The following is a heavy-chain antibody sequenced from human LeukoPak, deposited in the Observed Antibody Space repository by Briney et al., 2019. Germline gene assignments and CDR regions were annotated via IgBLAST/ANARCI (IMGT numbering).Heavy chain of an antibody. J-gene: IGHJ3*02. D-gene: IGHD2-21*02. CDR1: GFTFSSYG. Sequence: GGSLRLSCAASGFTFSSYGMSWVRQAPGKGLEWVAFIRYDGSNKYYADSVKGRFTISRDNSKNTLYLQMNSPRAEDTAVYYCARETLAYCGGDCYRDAFDIWGQGTMVTVSS. CDR2: IRYDGSNK. V-gene: IGHV3-30*02. CDR3: ARETLAYCGGDCYRDAFDI.